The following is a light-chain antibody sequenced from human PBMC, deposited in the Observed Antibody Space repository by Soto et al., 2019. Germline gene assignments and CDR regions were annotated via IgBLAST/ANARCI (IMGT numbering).Light chain of an antibody. CDR2: ATS. V-gene: IGKV3-15*01. CDR3: QQYNNWPLF. J-gene: IGKJ2*01. CDR1: QNFSNT. Sequence: EIVMTQSPATLSVSPGERVTLSCRASQNFSNTLDWYQQKPGQAHRLLIYATSTRATGIPAMCSGSGSGTEVIPTISSLQSEDFAIYYCQQYNNWPLFFGQGTKLEIK.